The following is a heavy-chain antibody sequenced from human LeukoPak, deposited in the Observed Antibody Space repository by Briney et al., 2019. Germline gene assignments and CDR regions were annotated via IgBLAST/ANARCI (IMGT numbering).Heavy chain of an antibody. Sequence: PGGSLRLSCAASGFTFSSYWMSWVRQAPGKGLEWVANLKQDGSEKYYVDSVKGRFTISRDNAKNSLYLQMNSLRAEDTAVYYYARERTYYDILTGYYNAFDIWGQGTMVTVSS. CDR1: GFTFSSYW. D-gene: IGHD3-9*01. CDR3: ARERTYYDILTGYYNAFDI. CDR2: LKQDGSEK. J-gene: IGHJ3*02. V-gene: IGHV3-7*03.